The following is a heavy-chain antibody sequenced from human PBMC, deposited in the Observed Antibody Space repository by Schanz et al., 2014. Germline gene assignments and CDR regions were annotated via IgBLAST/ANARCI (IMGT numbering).Heavy chain of an antibody. CDR1: GFTFSSYG. D-gene: IGHD3-9*01. CDR2: MSYDGSIK. Sequence: QVQLVESGGGVVQPGRSLRLSCAASGFTFSSYGMHWVRQAPGKGLEWVAAMSYDGSIKYYGDSVKGRFTISRDISKNTLHLQVTSLRAEDTAVYYCARDSRPNYDFLTAYYSIDYWGQGTLVTVSS. J-gene: IGHJ4*02. CDR3: ARDSRPNYDFLTAYYSIDY. V-gene: IGHV3-33*01.